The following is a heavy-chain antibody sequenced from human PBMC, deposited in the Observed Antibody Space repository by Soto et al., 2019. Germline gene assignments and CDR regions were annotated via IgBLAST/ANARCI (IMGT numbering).Heavy chain of an antibody. CDR2: IRDSDSGGST. Sequence: EVQLLELGGGLVQPGGSLRLSCAASGFTFSNSAMTWVRQAPAKGLEWVSTIRDSDSGGSTFYADSVKGRFTISRDDSKNTLYLQMSSLRAEDTAMYYCAKVRVGIDVDFDYWGQGALVTVSS. CDR3: AKVRVGIDVDFDY. J-gene: IGHJ4*02. V-gene: IGHV3-23*01. D-gene: IGHD2-21*01. CDR1: GFTFSNSA.